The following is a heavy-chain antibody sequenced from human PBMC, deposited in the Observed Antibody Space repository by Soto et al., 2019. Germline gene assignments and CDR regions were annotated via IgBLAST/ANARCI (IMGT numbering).Heavy chain of an antibody. CDR1: GGSISRGGYY. J-gene: IGHJ4*02. CDR3: ARVVVAATRPFDY. D-gene: IGHD2-15*01. CDR2: IYYSGST. Sequence: QVQLQESGPGLVKPSQTLSLTCTVSGGSISRGGYYWRWIRQHPGRGLEWIGYIYYSGSTYYNPSLKSRVTISVDTSKNQFSRKLSSVTAADTAVDYCARVVVAATRPFDYWGQGTRVTVSS. V-gene: IGHV4-31*03.